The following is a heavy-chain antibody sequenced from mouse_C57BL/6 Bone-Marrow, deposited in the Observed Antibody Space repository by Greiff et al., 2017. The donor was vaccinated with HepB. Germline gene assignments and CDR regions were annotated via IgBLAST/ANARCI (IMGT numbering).Heavy chain of an antibody. J-gene: IGHJ1*03. V-gene: IGHV1-55*01. CDR1: GYTFTSYW. D-gene: IGHD1-1*01. CDR3: ARPRRSRRGYFDV. Sequence: QVQLQQSGAELVKPGASVKMSCKASGYTFTSYWITWVKQRPGQGLEWIGDIYPGSGSTNYNEKFKSKATLTVDTSSSTAYMQLSSLTSEDSAVYYCARPRRSRRGYFDVWGTGTTVTVSS. CDR2: IYPGSGST.